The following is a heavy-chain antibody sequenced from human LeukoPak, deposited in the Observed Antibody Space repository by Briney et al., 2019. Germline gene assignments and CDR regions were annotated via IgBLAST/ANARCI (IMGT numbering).Heavy chain of an antibody. D-gene: IGHD4/OR15-4a*01. Sequence: PSETLSLTCSVSGDSITSGAYYWAWLRQPPGKGLEWIGSVYYSGSIKYNPSLKGRVSISRGMSKNQFSLNLNSVNATDTAVYYCARRDYAAWFDPWGQGTLVTVSS. CDR2: VYYSGSI. V-gene: IGHV4-39*07. CDR3: ARRDYAAWFDP. CDR1: GDSITSGAYY. J-gene: IGHJ5*02.